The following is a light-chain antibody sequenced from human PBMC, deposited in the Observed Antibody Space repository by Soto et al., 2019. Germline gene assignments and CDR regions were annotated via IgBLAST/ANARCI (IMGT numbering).Light chain of an antibody. J-gene: IGLJ2*01. CDR1: TGPVTTSHY. V-gene: IGLV7-43*01. Sequence: QTVVTQEPSLTVSPGGTVTLTCASSTGPVTTSHYPNWFQQKPGQPPRSLIYSTTNTHSWTPARFSGSLLGGKAALTLSGVLTADEADYYCVLYYGGAHVVFGGGTKLTVL. CDR3: VLYYGGAHVV. CDR2: STT.